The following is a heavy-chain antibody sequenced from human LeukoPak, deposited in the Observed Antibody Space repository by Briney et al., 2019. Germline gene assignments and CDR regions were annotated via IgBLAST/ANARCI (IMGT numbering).Heavy chain of an antibody. CDR3: APTPSIAAAGTDY. V-gene: IGHV3-66*01. CDR2: IYSGGST. D-gene: IGHD6-13*01. J-gene: IGHJ4*02. Sequence: GGSLRLSCAASGFTVSSNYMSWVRQAPGKGLEWVSVIYSGGSTYYADSVKGRFTISRDNSKNTLYLQMNSLRAEDTAVYYCAPTPSIAAAGTDYWGQGTLVTVSS. CDR1: GFTVSSNY.